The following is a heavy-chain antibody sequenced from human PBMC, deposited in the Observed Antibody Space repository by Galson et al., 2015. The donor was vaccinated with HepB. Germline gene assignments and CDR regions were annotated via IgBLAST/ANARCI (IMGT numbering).Heavy chain of an antibody. J-gene: IGHJ4*02. CDR1: GGSVSSGSYY. V-gene: IGHV4-61*01. CDR2: IYYSGST. Sequence: SETLSLTCTVSGGSVSSGSYYWSWIRQPPGKGLEWIGYIYYSGSTNYNPSLKSRVTISVDTSKNQFSLKLSSVTAADTAVYYCVRVMERTVPPIHWGQGTLVTVSS. D-gene: IGHD2-21*01. CDR3: VRVMERTVPPIH.